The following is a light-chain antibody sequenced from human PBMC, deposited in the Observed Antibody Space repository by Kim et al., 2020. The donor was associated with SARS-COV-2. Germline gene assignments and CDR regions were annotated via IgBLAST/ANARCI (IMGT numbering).Light chain of an antibody. J-gene: IGLJ1*01. CDR2: DVS. V-gene: IGLV2-14*04. CDR3: SSYTGSSTLYV. Sequence: SITISCTGTSSDVGGYKYVSWYQQHPGKAPKLMIYDVSKRPSVVSNRFSGSKSGTTASLTISGLQAEDEADYYCSSYTGSSTLYVFGTGTKVTVL. CDR1: SSDVGGYKY.